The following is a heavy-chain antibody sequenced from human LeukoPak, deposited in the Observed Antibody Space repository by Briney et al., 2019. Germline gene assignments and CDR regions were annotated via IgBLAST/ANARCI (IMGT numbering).Heavy chain of an antibody. CDR2: IYYSGST. CDR3: AREIVATSLMDL. Sequence: SETLPLTCTVSGGSISSSSYYWGWIRQPPGKGLEWIGSIYYSGSTYYNPSLKSRVTISVDTSKNQFSLKLSSVTAADTAVYYCAREIVATSLMDLWGQGTLVTVSS. V-gene: IGHV4-39*07. CDR1: GGSISSSSYY. D-gene: IGHD5-12*01. J-gene: IGHJ5*02.